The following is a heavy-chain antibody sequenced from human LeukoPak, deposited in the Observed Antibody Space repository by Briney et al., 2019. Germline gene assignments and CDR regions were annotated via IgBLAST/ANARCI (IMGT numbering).Heavy chain of an antibody. CDR3: ARSLITRLPNDRWVDY. V-gene: IGHV3-21*01. Sequence: GGSLRLSCAASGFTFSSYTVNWVRQAPGKGLEWVSSISSSSTYIYYADSVKGRFTISRDNAKNSLYLQMNSLRAEDTAVYYCARSLITRLPNDRWVDYWGQGTLVTVSS. CDR2: ISSSSTYI. CDR1: GFTFSSYT. D-gene: IGHD1-1*01. J-gene: IGHJ4*02.